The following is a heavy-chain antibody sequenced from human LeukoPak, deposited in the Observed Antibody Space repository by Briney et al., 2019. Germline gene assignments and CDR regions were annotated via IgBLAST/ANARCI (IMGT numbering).Heavy chain of an antibody. Sequence: PSETLSLTCTVSGGSIDTYYWNWIRRPPGKGLEWIGYVFHTGSTNYNPSLKSRVTISVDTSKNQFSLKLSSVTAADTAVYFCARYKPGGPALNHWGQGTLVTVSS. V-gene: IGHV4-59*12. D-gene: IGHD2-8*02. J-gene: IGHJ1*01. CDR1: GGSIDTYY. CDR3: ARYKPGGPALNH. CDR2: VFHTGST.